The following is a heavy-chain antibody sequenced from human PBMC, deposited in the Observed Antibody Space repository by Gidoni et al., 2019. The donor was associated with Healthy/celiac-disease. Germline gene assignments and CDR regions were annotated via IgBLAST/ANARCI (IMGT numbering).Heavy chain of an antibody. V-gene: IGHV1-2*02. CDR1: GYTFTGYS. J-gene: IGHJ3*02. CDR2: INPNSGGT. Sequence: QVQLVQSGAEVKKPGASVKVSCKASGYTFTGYSMHWVRQAPGQGLEWMGWINPNSGGTNYAQKFQGRVTMTRDTSISTAYMELSRLRSDDTAVYYCARELYCSSTSCYGDYAFDIWGQGTMVTVSS. D-gene: IGHD2-2*01. CDR3: ARELYCSSTSCYGDYAFDI.